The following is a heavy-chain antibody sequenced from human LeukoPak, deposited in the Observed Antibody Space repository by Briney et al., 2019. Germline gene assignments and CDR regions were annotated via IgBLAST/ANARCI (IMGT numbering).Heavy chain of an antibody. CDR1: GFTFSSYG. CDR2: ISYDGSNK. D-gene: IGHD5-18*01. Sequence: GGSLRLSCAASGFTFSSYGMHWVRQAPGKGLEWVAVISYDGSNKYYADSVKGRFTISRDNSKNTLYLQMNSLRAEDTAVYYCAKDKSGGYSYGGFDYWGQGTLSPSPQ. V-gene: IGHV3-30*18. J-gene: IGHJ4*02. CDR3: AKDKSGGYSYGGFDY.